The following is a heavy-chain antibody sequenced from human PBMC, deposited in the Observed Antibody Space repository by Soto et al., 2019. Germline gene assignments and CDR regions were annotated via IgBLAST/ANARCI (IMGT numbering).Heavy chain of an antibody. D-gene: IGHD4-4*01. CDR3: ALGYDSSKKGS. J-gene: IGHJ5*02. CDR2: INYSGGT. CDR1: GGSINSYY. V-gene: IGHV4-59*01. Sequence: SETLSLTCTVSGGSINSYYWSWIRQPPGKGLEWIGYINYSGGTNYNPSLKSRVTISIDTSKNQFSLKLTSVTAADTAVYYCALGYDSSKKGSWGQGMLVTVSS.